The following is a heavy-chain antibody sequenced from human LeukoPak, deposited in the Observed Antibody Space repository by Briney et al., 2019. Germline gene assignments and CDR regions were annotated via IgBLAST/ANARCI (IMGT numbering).Heavy chain of an antibody. V-gene: IGHV4-59*01. D-gene: IGHD2-15*01. Sequence: LTWILTERSIIRDYLTSIRHTAGKGLEWNGIVLYTGSTNYNPPLQTRHTLPVDTPSNHLSLMLSPVTASDTAVYFFAREQTLRVVAKKFFDYWGQRALVTVSS. CDR2: VLYTGST. J-gene: IGHJ4*02. CDR3: AREQTLRVVAKKFFDY. CDR1: ERSIIRDY.